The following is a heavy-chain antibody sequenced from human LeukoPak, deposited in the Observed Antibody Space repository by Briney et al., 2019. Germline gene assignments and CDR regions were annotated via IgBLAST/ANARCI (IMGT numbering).Heavy chain of an antibody. V-gene: IGHV4-59*08. D-gene: IGHD2-2*01. CDR2: IYYSGST. CDR1: GGSISSYY. CDR3: ARRSSPYWYFDL. Sequence: PSETLSLTCTVSGGSISSYYWSWIRQPPGKGLEWIGYIYYSGSTNYNPSLKSRVTISVDTSKNQFSLKLSSVTAAATAVYYCARRSSPYWYFDLWGRGTLVTASS. J-gene: IGHJ2*01.